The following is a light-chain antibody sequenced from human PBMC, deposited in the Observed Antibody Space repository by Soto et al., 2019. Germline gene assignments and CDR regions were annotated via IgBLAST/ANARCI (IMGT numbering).Light chain of an antibody. Sequence: EIVVTQSPGTLSLSPGERATLSCRASESVTSNQLAWYQQKPGQAPRLLIYGAFIRASGIPDRFSGSGSGTDFTLTISALEPEDFDVYYCQRYGTSRGTFGQGTKLEIK. CDR3: QRYGTSRGT. CDR2: GAF. V-gene: IGKV3-20*01. CDR1: ESVTSNQ. J-gene: IGKJ2*01.